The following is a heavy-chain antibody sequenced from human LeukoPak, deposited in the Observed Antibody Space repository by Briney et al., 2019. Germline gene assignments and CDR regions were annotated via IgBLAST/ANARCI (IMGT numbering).Heavy chain of an antibody. CDR3: AKDPQYYDFWSGYYTPDY. CDR2: IRYDGSNK. V-gene: IGHV3-30*02. CDR1: GFTFSSYG. D-gene: IGHD3-3*01. J-gene: IGHJ4*02. Sequence: HSGGSLRLSCAASGFTFSSYGMHWVRQAPGKGLEWVAFIRYDGSNKYYADSVKGRFTISRDNSKNTLYLQMNSLRAEDTAVYYCAKDPQYYDFWSGYYTPDYWGQGSLVTVSS.